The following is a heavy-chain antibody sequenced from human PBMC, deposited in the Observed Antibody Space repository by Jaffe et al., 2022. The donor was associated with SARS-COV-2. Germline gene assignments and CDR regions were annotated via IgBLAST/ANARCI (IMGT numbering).Heavy chain of an antibody. CDR1: GFTFSSYS. J-gene: IGHJ4*02. D-gene: IGHD1-26*01. V-gene: IGHV3-48*01. Sequence: EVQLVESGGGLLQPGGSLRLSCAASGFTFSSYSMNWVRQAPGEGLEWVSSIISGSSDIYYADSVKGRFTISRDNAKNSLYLEMNSLRAEDTAVYYCARGLKEVGAVNFDYWGQGTLVTVSS. CDR2: IISGSSDI. CDR3: ARGLKEVGAVNFDY.